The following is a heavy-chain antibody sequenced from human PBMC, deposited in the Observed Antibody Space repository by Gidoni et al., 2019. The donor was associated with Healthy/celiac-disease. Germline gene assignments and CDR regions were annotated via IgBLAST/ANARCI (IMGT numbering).Heavy chain of an antibody. CDR1: DASIICGNW. CDR3: ARDPICNSTSCYGGGY. J-gene: IGHJ4*02. CDR2: IYHSGST. Sequence: QVQLQESGPDLVKPSGPLPLNCAVPDASIICGNWWSCVRQPPGKGLECVGEIYHSGSTNYNPSLKSRVTISVDKSKNQFTLKLSSVTAADTAVYYCARDPICNSTSCYGGGYWGQGTLVTVSS. V-gene: IGHV4-4*02. D-gene: IGHD2-2*01.